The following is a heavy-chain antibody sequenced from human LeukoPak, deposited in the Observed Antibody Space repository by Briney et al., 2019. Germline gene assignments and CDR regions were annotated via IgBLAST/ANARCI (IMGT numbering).Heavy chain of an antibody. CDR3: ARDDGYGSGTYYYDF. D-gene: IGHD3-10*01. CDR2: IYHSGST. V-gene: IGHV4-30-2*01. Sequence: PSETLSLTCTVSGGSISSGGYYWSWIRQPPGKGLEWIGYIYHSGSTYYNPSLKSRVTISVDRSKNQFSLNLSSVTAADTAVYYCARDDGYGSGTYYYDFWGQGTLVTVSS. J-gene: IGHJ4*02. CDR1: GGSISSGGYY.